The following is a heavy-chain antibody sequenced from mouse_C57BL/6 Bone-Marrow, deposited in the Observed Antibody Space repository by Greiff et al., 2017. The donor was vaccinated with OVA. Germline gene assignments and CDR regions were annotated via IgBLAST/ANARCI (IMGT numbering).Heavy chain of an antibody. D-gene: IGHD1-1*01. Sequence: EVKLVESGGGLVKPGGSLKLSCAASGFTFSSYAMSWVRQTPEKRLEWVATISDGGSYTYYPDNVKGRFTISRDNAKNNLYLQMSHLKSEDTAMYYCARGDYYGSSRFAYWGQGTLVTVSA. CDR2: ISDGGSYT. J-gene: IGHJ3*01. CDR3: ARGDYYGSSRFAY. CDR1: GFTFSSYA. V-gene: IGHV5-4*03.